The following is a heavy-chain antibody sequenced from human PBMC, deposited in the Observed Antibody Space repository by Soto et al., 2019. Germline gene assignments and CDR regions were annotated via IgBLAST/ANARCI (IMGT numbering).Heavy chain of an antibody. CDR2: IYTSGST. V-gene: IGHV4-4*07. CDR3: AGDDYGALEFDY. CDR1: GGSISSYY. J-gene: IGHJ4*02. Sequence: ETLSLSGTGSGGSISSYYWSWIRQPAGKGLEWIGRIYTSGSTNYNPSLKSRVTMSVDTSKNQFSLKLSSVTAADTAVYYCAGDDYGALEFDYWGQGTLVTVSS. D-gene: IGHD4-17*01.